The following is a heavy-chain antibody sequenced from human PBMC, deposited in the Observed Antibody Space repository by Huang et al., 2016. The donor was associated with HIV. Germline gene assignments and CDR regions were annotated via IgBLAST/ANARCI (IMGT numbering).Heavy chain of an antibody. CDR2: ISMSVGYS. J-gene: IGHJ4*02. CDR3: VREREMATLRVRSFDS. Sequence: QVQLVVSGGGLVKPGGSLRLGCEASGVRFGDYFSGVIRQAAGKGLGGVPGISMSVGYSFYADAVTSGFTTSRDNANNSRYLQMNSLRVEDTAIYYCVREREMATLRVRSFDSWGQGTLVTVSS. CDR1: GVRFGDYF. V-gene: IGHV3-11*01.